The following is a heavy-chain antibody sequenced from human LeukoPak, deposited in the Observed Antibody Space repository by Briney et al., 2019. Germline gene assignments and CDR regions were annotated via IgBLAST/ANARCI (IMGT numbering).Heavy chain of an antibody. V-gene: IGHV3-66*01. CDR3: ARGGSGWYLYDN. CDR1: GFTVGSNY. D-gene: IGHD6-19*01. Sequence: PGGSLRLSCAASGFTVGSNYMSWVRQAPGKGLEWVSVIYSSSNTYYADSVKGRFTISRDNSKNTLYPQMNSLRAEDTAVYYCARGGSGWYLYDNWGQGTLVTVSS. CDR2: IYSSSNT. J-gene: IGHJ4*02.